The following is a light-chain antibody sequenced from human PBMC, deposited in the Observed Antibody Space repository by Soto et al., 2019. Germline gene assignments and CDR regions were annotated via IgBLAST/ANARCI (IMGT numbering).Light chain of an antibody. CDR3: AVLDDSLNGPV. V-gene: IGLV1-44*01. CDR1: SSNIGSNT. CDR2: SND. Sequence: QSVLTQPPSVSGTPGQRVTISCSGSSSNIGSNTVNWYQQLPGSAPRLLIYSNDQRPSGVPDRFSASKSGNSDSLAITGLQSEDEADYYCAVLDDSLNGPVFGGGTKVTVL. J-gene: IGLJ3*02.